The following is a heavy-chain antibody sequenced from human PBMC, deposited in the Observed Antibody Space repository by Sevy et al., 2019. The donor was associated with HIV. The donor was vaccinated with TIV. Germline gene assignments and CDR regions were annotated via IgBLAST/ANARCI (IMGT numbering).Heavy chain of an antibody. CDR1: GFTFTNVW. V-gene: IGHV3-15*01. CDR3: TIGPVHFV. Sequence: GGSQRLSCAASGFTFTNVWMSWVRQAPGKGLEWVGRIKSNTDGATTDYAAPVKGRFTISRDDSKNTLYLQMNSLKTDDTAVYYCTIGPVHFVWGQGTLVTVSS. CDR2: IKSNTDGATT. J-gene: IGHJ4*02.